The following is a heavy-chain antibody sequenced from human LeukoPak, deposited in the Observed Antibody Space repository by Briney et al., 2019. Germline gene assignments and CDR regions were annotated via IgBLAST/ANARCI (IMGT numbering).Heavy chain of an antibody. V-gene: IGHV3-33*01. D-gene: IGHD1-1*01. CDR3: ARWNYYYYYYMDV. J-gene: IGHJ6*03. CDR1: GFTFSSYG. CDR2: IWYDGSNK. Sequence: PGRSLRLSCAASGFTFSSYGMHWVRQAPGKGLEWVAVIWYDGSNKYYADSVKGRFTISRDNSKNTLYLQMNSLRAEDTAVYYCARWNYYYYYYMDVWGKGTTVTVS.